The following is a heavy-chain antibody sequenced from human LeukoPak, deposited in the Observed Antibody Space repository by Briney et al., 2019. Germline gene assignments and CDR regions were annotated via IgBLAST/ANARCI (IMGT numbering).Heavy chain of an antibody. CDR3: AREAERPYFDY. CDR1: GGTFSSYA. Sequence: GASVKVSCKASGGTFSSYAISWVRQAPGQGLEWMGGIIPIFGTANYAQKFQGRVTITTDGSTSTAYMELSSLRSEDTAVYYCAREAERPYFDYWGQGTLVTVSS. V-gene: IGHV1-69*05. CDR2: IIPIFGTA. J-gene: IGHJ4*02. D-gene: IGHD1-1*01.